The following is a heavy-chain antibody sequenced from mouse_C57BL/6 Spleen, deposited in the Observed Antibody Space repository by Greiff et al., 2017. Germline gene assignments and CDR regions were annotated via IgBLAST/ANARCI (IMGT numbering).Heavy chain of an antibody. CDR2: IHPNSGST. Sequence: QVQLKQPGAELVKPGASVKLSCKASGYTFTSYWMHWVKQRPGQGLEWIGMIHPNSGSTNYNEKFKSKATLTVDKSSSTAYMQLSSLTSEDSAVYYCARFPDYPYAMDYWGQGTSVTVSS. CDR1: GYTFTSYW. CDR3: ARFPDYPYAMDY. V-gene: IGHV1-64*01. D-gene: IGHD2-4*01. J-gene: IGHJ4*01.